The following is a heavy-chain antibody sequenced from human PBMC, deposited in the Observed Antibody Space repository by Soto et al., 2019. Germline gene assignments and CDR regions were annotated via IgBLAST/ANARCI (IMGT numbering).Heavy chain of an antibody. CDR2: IYYSGSA. CDR1: GGSISSYY. D-gene: IGHD3-22*01. Sequence: SETLSLTCTVSGGSISSYYWTWIRQPPGKGLEWIGYIYYSGSANYNPSLESRVTMLVDTSNNQLSLTLRSVTAADTAVYYCARTYDTSAGDDAFDVWGQGKMVTVSS. J-gene: IGHJ3*01. CDR3: ARTYDTSAGDDAFDV. V-gene: IGHV4-59*01.